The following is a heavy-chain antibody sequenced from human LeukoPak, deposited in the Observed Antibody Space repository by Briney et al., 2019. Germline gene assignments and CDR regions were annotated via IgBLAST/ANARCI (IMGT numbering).Heavy chain of an antibody. CDR3: ARGSQGGSDY. Sequence: GGSLRLSCAASGFTVSSNYMSCVRQAPGEGLEWVSVIFGGGSKYYADSVKGRFTISRDNSKNTLYLQMNSLRGEDTAVYYCARGSQGGSDYWGQGTLVTVSS. D-gene: IGHD5-12*01. J-gene: IGHJ4*02. V-gene: IGHV3-53*01. CDR2: IFGGGSK. CDR1: GFTVSSNY.